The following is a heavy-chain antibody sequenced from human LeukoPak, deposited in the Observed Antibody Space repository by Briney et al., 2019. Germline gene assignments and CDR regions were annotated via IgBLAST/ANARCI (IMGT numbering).Heavy chain of an antibody. J-gene: IGHJ4*02. Sequence: ASVKVSCKASGYTFTGYYIHWVRQAPGQGLEWMGWINPTSGGTKYAQKFQGRVTMTRDTSMTTAYMELSRLRSDDTSVYYCARDLGGWSGTAFDSWGQGTLVTVSS. CDR2: INPTSGGT. CDR1: GYTFTGYY. V-gene: IGHV1-2*02. D-gene: IGHD6-19*01. CDR3: ARDLGGWSGTAFDS.